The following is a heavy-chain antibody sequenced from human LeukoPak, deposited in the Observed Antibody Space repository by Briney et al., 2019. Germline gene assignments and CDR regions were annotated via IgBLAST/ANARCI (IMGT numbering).Heavy chain of an antibody. V-gene: IGHV3-74*01. D-gene: IGHD4-23*01. Sequence: PGGSLRLSCAASGFTFSSYWMNWVRQAPGKGLVWVSRIASDGSSTTYADSVKGRFSISRDNAKNTLYLRMNSLRVEDTAVYYCARGRPHGNDYWGQGTLVTVSS. CDR3: ARGRPHGNDY. CDR2: IASDGSST. CDR1: GFTFSSYW. J-gene: IGHJ4*02.